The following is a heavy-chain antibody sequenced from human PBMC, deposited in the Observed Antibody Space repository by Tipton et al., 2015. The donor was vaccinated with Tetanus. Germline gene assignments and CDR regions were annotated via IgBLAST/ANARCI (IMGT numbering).Heavy chain of an antibody. CDR3: AKGHTGGYFDY. J-gene: IGHJ4*02. D-gene: IGHD2-8*02. V-gene: IGHV3-23*01. CDR2: ITVSGDTT. CDR1: GLTFSSFA. Sequence: SLRLSCAASGLTFSSFAMNWVRQAPGRGLEWVSTITVSGDTTYYADSVKGRLNISRDNSKNTLYLQMNSLRAEDTAVYYWAKGHTGGYFDYWGRGTLVTVSS.